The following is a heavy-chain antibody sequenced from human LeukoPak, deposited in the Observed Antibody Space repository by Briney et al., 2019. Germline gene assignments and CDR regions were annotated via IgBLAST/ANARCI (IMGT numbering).Heavy chain of an antibody. Sequence: GESLKISCKGSGYSFTSYWISWVRQMPGKGLEWMGRIDPSDSYTNYSPSFQGHVTISAGKSISTAYLQWSSLKASDTAMYYCARIREGFGEFDYWGQGTLVTVSS. J-gene: IGHJ4*02. D-gene: IGHD3-10*01. CDR2: IDPSDSYT. V-gene: IGHV5-10-1*01. CDR3: ARIREGFGEFDY. CDR1: GYSFTSYW.